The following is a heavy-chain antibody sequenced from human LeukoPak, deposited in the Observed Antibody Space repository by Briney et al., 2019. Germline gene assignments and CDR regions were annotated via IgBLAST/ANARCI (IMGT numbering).Heavy chain of an antibody. V-gene: IGHV1-18*01. CDR1: GYTFTSYD. CDR2: ISAYNGNT. D-gene: IGHD5-24*01. Sequence: ASVKVSCKASGYTFTSYDINWVRQAPGQGLEWMGRISAYNGNTHYAQKLQGRVTMTRDTSTSTAYMELRSLRSDDTAVYYCARGGGSRRDGYIGLLDYWGQGTLVTVSS. CDR3: ARGGGSRRDGYIGLLDY. J-gene: IGHJ4*02.